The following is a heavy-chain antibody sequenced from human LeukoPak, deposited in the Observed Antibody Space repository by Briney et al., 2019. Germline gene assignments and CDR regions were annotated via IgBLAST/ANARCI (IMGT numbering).Heavy chain of an antibody. CDR1: GLTFSYYA. Sequence: GGSLRLSCAASGLTFSYYAMHWARHAPGKGREWVAVISYDGSNKYYADSVKGQVTSSRDNSKSTLYLQMDSLRAGDTAVYCCARQGDTGSWYFDYWGQGTLVTVSS. J-gene: IGHJ4*02. V-gene: IGHV3-30-3*01. D-gene: IGHD2-21*02. CDR3: ARQGDTGSWYFDY. CDR2: ISYDGSNK.